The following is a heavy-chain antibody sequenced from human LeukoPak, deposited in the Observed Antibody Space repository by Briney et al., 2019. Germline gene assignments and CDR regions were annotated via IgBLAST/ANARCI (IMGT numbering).Heavy chain of an antibody. CDR1: GFTVDSNY. J-gene: IGHJ4*02. CDR3: ARSDILTGPIDY. Sequence: GGSLRLSCAASGFTVDSNYLSWVRQAPGKGLEWVSSISSSSSYIYYADSVKGRFTISRDNAKNSLYLQMNSLRAEDTAVYYCARSDILTGPIDYWGQGTLVTVSS. D-gene: IGHD3-9*01. V-gene: IGHV3-21*01. CDR2: ISSSSSYI.